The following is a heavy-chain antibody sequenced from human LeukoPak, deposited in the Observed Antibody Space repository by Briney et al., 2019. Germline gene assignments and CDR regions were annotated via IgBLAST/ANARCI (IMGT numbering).Heavy chain of an antibody. J-gene: IGHJ6*03. V-gene: IGHV1-46*01. CDR1: GYTFTGYY. CDR2: INPRGGSA. CDR3: ARAQGSYYHYYMDV. D-gene: IGHD1-26*01. Sequence: ASVKVSCKASGYTFTGYYMHWVRQAPGQGLEWMGVINPRGGSANYAQKFQGRVTMTTDISTSTGNMELCRRRAEDTAAYYCARAQGSYYHYYMDVWGKGTTVTVSS.